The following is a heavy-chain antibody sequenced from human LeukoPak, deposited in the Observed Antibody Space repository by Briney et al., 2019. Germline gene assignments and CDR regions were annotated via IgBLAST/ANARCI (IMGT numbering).Heavy chain of an antibody. CDR2: ISNSGTTI. V-gene: IGHV3-11*04. Sequence: GGSLRLSCAASGFTFSDYYMTWIRQAPGKGLEWVSYISNSGTTIYYADSVKGRFTISRDNAKNSLYLQMNSLRAEDTAVYYCARDWFHAIDHWGQGTLVTVSS. CDR1: GFTFSDYY. CDR3: ARDWFHAIDH. D-gene: IGHD2/OR15-2a*01. J-gene: IGHJ4*02.